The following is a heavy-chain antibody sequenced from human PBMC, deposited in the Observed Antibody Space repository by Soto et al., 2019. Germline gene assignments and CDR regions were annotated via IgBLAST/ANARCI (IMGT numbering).Heavy chain of an antibody. CDR1: GLTFRTYL. D-gene: IGHD3-16*02. CDR2: IKTDGSEE. V-gene: IGHV3-7*01. Sequence: EVQLVESGGDLVQPGGSLKLSCRTSGLTFRTYLMSWVRQAPGKGLEWVANIKTDGSEEYYADSVEGRFTISRDNTKNSLYLQMHSLRADDTAMYYFATYHDSDWETYRFRHWGQGTLVTVSS. CDR3: ATYHDSDWETYRFRH. J-gene: IGHJ4*02.